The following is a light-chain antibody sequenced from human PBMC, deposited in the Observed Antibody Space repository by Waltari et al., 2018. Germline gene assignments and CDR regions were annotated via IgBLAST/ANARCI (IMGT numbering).Light chain of an antibody. CDR2: STN. Sequence: QTVVTQEPSFSVSPGGTVTLTCCLSSGSVSVSHYPSWYQQTPGQPPRVLIYSTNSRSSGVPDRFSGSILGNKAALTITRAQADDEAAYYCVLYMSRDILFGGGTKLTVL. CDR1: SGSVSVSHY. V-gene: IGLV8-61*01. CDR3: VLYMSRDIL. J-gene: IGLJ3*02.